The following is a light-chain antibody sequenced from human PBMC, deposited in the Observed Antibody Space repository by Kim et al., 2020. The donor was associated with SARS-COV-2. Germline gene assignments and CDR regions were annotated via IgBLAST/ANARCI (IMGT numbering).Light chain of an antibody. J-gene: IGLJ3*02. V-gene: IGLV3-1*01. CDR3: QAWDSSTAV. CDR1: KLGDKY. CDR2: QDG. Sequence: SESPGQTASITCSGDKLGDKYACWYQQKPGQSPVLVIYQDGKRPSGIPERFSGSNSGNTATLTISGTQAMDEADYYCQAWDSSTAVFGGGTQLTVL.